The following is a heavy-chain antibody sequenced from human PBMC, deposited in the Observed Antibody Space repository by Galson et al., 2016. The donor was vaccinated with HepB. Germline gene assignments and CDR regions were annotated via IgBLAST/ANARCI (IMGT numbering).Heavy chain of an antibody. J-gene: IGHJ6*02. CDR3: ARGNWFGGNYGMDV. CDR1: GGSISGSC. V-gene: IGHV4-59*01. D-gene: IGHD3-10*01. Sequence: ETLSLTCTVSGGSISGSCWSWIRQPPGKGLEWIGCIYYTERTNYNPSLKSRFTISVNTSRNQFPLTLSSVTAADTAVYYCARGNWFGGNYGMDVWGQGTTITVSS. CDR2: IYYTERT.